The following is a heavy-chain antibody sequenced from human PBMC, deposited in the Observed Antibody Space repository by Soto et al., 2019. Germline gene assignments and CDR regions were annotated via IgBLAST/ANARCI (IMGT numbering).Heavy chain of an antibody. CDR3: ARGGIAAAGDY. J-gene: IGHJ4*02. CDR2: IYYSGST. V-gene: IGHV4-39*01. CDR1: GGSISSSSYY. Sequence: KPSETLSLTCTVSGGSISSSSYYWGWIRQPPGKGLEWIGSIYYSGSTYYNPSLKSRVTISVDTSKNQFSLKLSSVTAADTAVYYCARGGIAAAGDYWGQGTLVTVSS. D-gene: IGHD6-13*01.